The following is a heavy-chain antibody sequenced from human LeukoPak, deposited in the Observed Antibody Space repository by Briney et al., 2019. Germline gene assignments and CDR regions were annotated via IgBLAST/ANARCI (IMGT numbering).Heavy chain of an antibody. CDR1: GGSFSGYY. V-gene: IGHV4-34*01. J-gene: IGHJ6*03. D-gene: IGHD6-19*01. CDR2: INHSGST. Sequence: SETLSLTCAVYGGSFSGYYWSWIRQPPGKGLEWIGEINHSGSTNYNPSLKSRVTISVDTSKNQFSLKLSSVTAADTAVYYCAREGVAGFYYYHYMDVWGKGTTVTVSS. CDR3: AREGVAGFYYYHYMDV.